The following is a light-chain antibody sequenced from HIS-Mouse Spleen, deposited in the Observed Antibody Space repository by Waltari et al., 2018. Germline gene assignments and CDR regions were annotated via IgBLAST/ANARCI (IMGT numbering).Light chain of an antibody. Sequence: QSVLTQPPSASGTPGQRVTISCSGSSPQYGSNTVNLYQQPPGTAPKPLIYSNTQRPSGVPDRFSGSKSGTSASLAISGLQSEDEADYYCAAWDDSLNGPVFGGGTKLTVL. CDR3: AAWDDSLNGPV. V-gene: IGLV1-44*01. CDR2: SNT. CDR1: SPQYGSNT. J-gene: IGLJ2*01.